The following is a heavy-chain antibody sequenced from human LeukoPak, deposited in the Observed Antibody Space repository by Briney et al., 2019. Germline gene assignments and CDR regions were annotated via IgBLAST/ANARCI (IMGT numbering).Heavy chain of an antibody. Sequence: GGSLRLSCAASGFTFSSYGMHWVRQAPGKGLEWVAVIWYDGSNKYYADSVKGRFTISRDNSKNTLYLQMNSLRAEDTAVYYCARDGGWELLGAHAFDIWGQGTMVTVSS. J-gene: IGHJ3*02. CDR2: IWYDGSNK. D-gene: IGHD1-26*01. V-gene: IGHV3-33*01. CDR1: GFTFSSYG. CDR3: ARDGGWELLGAHAFDI.